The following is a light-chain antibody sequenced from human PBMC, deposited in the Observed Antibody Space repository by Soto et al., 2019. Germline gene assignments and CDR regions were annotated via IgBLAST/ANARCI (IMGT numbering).Light chain of an antibody. CDR2: GAF. V-gene: IGKV3-20*01. CDR1: QRVSSN. J-gene: IGKJ5*01. CDR3: QQYGSSPPIT. Sequence: EIVMTQAPVTLSVSPGQRSTLSCRASQRVSSNLAWYQQKPGQAPSLLIYGAFTRATGIPARFSGTGSGTDFTLTISRLEPEDFAVYYCQQYGSSPPITFGQGTRLENK.